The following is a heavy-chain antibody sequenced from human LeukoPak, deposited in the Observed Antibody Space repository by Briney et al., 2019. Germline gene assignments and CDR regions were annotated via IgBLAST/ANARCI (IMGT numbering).Heavy chain of an antibody. CDR1: GFSFSSYA. Sequence: GGSLRLSCAASGFSFSSYAMTWVRQAPGEGLEWVSALSVSGGNTYYADSVKGRFTISRANSKNTLYLQMNSLRAEDTAVYYCAKADSTTWYNNYVDGWGQGALVTVSS. CDR3: AKADSTTWYNNYVDG. V-gene: IGHV3-23*01. CDR2: LSVSGGNT. J-gene: IGHJ4*02. D-gene: IGHD2-2*02.